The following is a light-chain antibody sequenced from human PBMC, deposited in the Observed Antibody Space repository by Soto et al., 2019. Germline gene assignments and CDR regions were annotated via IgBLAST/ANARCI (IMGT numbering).Light chain of an antibody. V-gene: IGKV3-20*01. CDR1: QSVDND. J-gene: IGKJ1*01. CDR3: QQYGRSLRT. Sequence: EIVMTQSPATLSVSPGDRATLSCRASQSVDNDLAWYQQKPGQAPRLLMYGASSRATGIPERFSGSGSGTDFTLTISRLEPEDFAVYYCQQYGRSLRTFGQGTKVDI. CDR2: GAS.